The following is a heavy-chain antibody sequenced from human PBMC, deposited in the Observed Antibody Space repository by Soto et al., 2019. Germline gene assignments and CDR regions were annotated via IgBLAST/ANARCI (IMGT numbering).Heavy chain of an antibody. Sequence: EVKVVESGGGLVQPGGSLRLCCAASGFTFTTYWMHWVRQVPGKGLVWVSRIKGDGSSLSYGDSVRGRFTISRDNAENTVHMQMNNMRADDTAVYYCARGLKNYYGVDGWGQGTTVNVS. J-gene: IGHJ6*02. V-gene: IGHV3-74*01. CDR1: GFTFTTYW. CDR3: ARGLKNYYGVDG. CDR2: IKGDGSSL.